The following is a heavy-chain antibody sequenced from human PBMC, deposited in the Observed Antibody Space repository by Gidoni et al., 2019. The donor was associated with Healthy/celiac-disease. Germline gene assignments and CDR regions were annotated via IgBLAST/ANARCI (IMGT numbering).Heavy chain of an antibody. CDR2: ISAYNGNT. CDR1: GYTFTSYG. V-gene: IGHV1-18*01. D-gene: IGHD3-22*01. J-gene: IGHJ3*02. Sequence: QVQLVQSGAEVKKPGASVKVSCKASGYTFTSYGISWVRQAPGQGLEWMGWISAYNGNTNYAQKLQGRVTMTTDTSTSTAYMELRSLRSDDTAVYYCARGDYYDSSGSPIAFDIWGQGTMVTVSS. CDR3: ARGDYYDSSGSPIAFDI.